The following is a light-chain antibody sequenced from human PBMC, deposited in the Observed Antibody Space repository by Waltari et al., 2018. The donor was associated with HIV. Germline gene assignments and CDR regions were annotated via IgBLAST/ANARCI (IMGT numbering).Light chain of an antibody. V-gene: IGLV3-1*01. J-gene: IGLJ1*01. CDR2: KDT. CDR3: QALATWDSTSGGV. CDR1: ELGHKY. Sequence: SSGLTQPPSVSVSPGQTASISCSGHELGHKYVSWYQQKPGQSPVLLIYKDTERHSGIPERFSGPNSGNTATLNIRGAQATDEAEYFCQALATWDSTSGGVFGTGTRVTGL.